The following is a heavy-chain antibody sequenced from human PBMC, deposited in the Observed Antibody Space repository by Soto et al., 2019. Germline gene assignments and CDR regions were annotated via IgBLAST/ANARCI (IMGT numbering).Heavy chain of an antibody. D-gene: IGHD5-12*01. V-gene: IGHV3-30-3*01. CDR3: ARDYDSMGYVATIRGFAFGY. Sequence: QVQLVESGGGVVQPGRSLRLSCAASGFTFSSYAMHWVRQAPGKGLEWVAVISYDGSNKYYADSVKGRFTISRDNSKNTLYLQMNSLRAEDTAVYYCARDYDSMGYVATIRGFAFGYWGQGTLVTVSS. CDR2: ISYDGSNK. J-gene: IGHJ4*02. CDR1: GFTFSSYA.